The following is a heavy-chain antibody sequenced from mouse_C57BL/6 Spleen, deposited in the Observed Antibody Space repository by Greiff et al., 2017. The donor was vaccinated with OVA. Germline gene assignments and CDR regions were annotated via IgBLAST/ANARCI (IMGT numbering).Heavy chain of an antibody. CDR2: IYPGSGST. CDR3: ARYSTYEGYYAMDY. Sequence: QVQLQQPGAELVKPGASVKMSCKASGYTFTSYWITWVKQRPGQGLEWIGDIYPGSGSTNYNEKFKSKSTLPVDTSSSTAYMQLSSLTSEDSAVYYCARYSTYEGYYAMDYWGQGTSVTVSS. J-gene: IGHJ4*01. CDR1: GYTFTSYW. V-gene: IGHV1-55*01. D-gene: IGHD2-5*01.